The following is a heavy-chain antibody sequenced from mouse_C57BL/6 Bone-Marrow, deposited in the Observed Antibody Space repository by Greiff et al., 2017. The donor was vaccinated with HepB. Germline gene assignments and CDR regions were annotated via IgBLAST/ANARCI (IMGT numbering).Heavy chain of an antibody. V-gene: IGHV1-50*01. CDR2: IDPSDSYT. CDR3: ARWGDSYWYFDV. Sequence: QVQLQQPGAELVKPGASVKLSCKASGYTFTSYWMQWVKQRPGQGLEWIGEIDPSDSYTNYNQKFKGKSTLTVDKSSSTAYMQLSSLTSEDSAVYYCARWGDSYWYFDVWGTGTTVTVSS. J-gene: IGHJ1*03. CDR1: GYTFTSYW.